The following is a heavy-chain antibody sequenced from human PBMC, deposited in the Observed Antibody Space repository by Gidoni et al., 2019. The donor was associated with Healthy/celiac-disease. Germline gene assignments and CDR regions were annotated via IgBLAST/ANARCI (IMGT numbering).Heavy chain of an antibody. Sequence: EVQLLESGGGLVQPGGSLRLSCAASGFTFSSYAMSWVRQAPGKGLEWFSAISGSGGSTYYEDSVKGRFTISRDNSKNTLYLQMNSLRAEDTAVYYCAKDLSILHSSFDAFDIWGQGTMVTVSS. CDR1: GFTFSSYA. CDR3: AKDLSILHSSFDAFDI. CDR2: ISGSGGST. J-gene: IGHJ3*02. D-gene: IGHD6-6*01. V-gene: IGHV3-23*01.